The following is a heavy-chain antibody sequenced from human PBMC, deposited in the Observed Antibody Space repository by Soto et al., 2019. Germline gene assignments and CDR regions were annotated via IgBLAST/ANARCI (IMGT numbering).Heavy chain of an antibody. J-gene: IGHJ4*02. Sequence: HPGGSLRLSCAASGFTFSSYAMSWARQAPGKGLEWVSAISGSGGRTYYADSVKGRFTISRDNSKNTLNLQMNSLRSEDTAVYYCAKDWMITFGGVIGLFDYWGQGTLVTVYS. CDR1: GFTFSSYA. D-gene: IGHD3-16*02. CDR2: ISGSGGRT. V-gene: IGHV3-23*01. CDR3: AKDWMITFGGVIGLFDY.